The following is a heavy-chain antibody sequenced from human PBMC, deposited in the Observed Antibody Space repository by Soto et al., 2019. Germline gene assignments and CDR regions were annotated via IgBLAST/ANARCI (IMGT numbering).Heavy chain of an antibody. D-gene: IGHD2-2*01. CDR2: ISYDGNNK. V-gene: IGHV3-30*04. CDR3: ARDRVCTSATCGEFDYYYYYGMDV. Sequence: PGWSLRLSCAASVFTFINYAMHWVRQAPGKGLEWVAIISYDGNNKYNADSVKGRFTISRDNSKNTLYLQMNSLRAEDTAVYYCARDRVCTSATCGEFDYYYYYGMDVWGQGTTVTVS. CDR1: VFTFINYA. J-gene: IGHJ6*02.